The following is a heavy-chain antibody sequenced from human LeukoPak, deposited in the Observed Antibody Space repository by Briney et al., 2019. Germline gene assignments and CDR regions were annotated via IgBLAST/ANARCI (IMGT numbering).Heavy chain of an antibody. D-gene: IGHD4-23*01. CDR3: YGGNAEQ. J-gene: IGHJ1*01. CDR2: INTEGSSR. V-gene: IGHV3-74*01. Sequence: GGSLRLSRAASGFTFSTYWMHWVRQAPRKGLVWVSGINTEGSSRKFADSVKGRFTISRDNAKNTLYLQMNSLRVEDMAVYYCYGGNAEQWGQATLATVSS. CDR1: GFTFSTYW.